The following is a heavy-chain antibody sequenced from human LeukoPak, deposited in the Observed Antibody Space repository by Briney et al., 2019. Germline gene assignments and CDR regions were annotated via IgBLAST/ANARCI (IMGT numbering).Heavy chain of an antibody. V-gene: IGHV3-33*06. Sequence: GKSLRLSCATSGFIFGHYAMHWVRQAPGKGLEWVAVIWSDSTNKYYSDAVKGRFAISRDDTSKMVYLQMNSLSVEDTAVYYCAKDIQRGFDYTNSLDYWGQGILVTVSS. CDR3: AKDIQRGFDYTNSLDY. CDR2: IWSDSTNK. D-gene: IGHD4-11*01. CDR1: GFIFGHYA. J-gene: IGHJ4*02.